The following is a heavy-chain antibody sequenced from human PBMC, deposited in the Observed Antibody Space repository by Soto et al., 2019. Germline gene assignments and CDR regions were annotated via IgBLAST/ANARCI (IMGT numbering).Heavy chain of an antibody. V-gene: IGHV4-30-4*01. CDR2: IYYNGST. CDR1: GGSISSGDYY. Sequence: SSETLSLTCTVSGGSISSGDYYWSWIRQPPXKGLEWIGYIYYNGSTYYNPSLKSRVTISVDTSKNQFSLKLSSVTAADTAVYYCARGTYYYDSSGYYSFDYWGQGTLVTVSS. J-gene: IGHJ4*02. D-gene: IGHD3-22*01. CDR3: ARGTYYYDSSGYYSFDY.